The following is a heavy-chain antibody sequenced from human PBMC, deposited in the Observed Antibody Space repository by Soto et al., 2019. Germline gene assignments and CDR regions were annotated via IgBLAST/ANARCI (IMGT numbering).Heavy chain of an antibody. CDR1: GFSLSTSGVG. D-gene: IGHD3-10*02. J-gene: IGHJ5*02. CDR3: AHRLGYVRGGWFDP. V-gene: IGHV2-5*02. Sequence: QITLKESGPTLVKPTQTLTLTCTFSGFSLSTSGVGVGWIRQPPGKALEWLALIYWDDDKRYSPSLKSRLTITKDTSKNQVVLTMTNIDPVDTATYYCAHRLGYVRGGWFDPWGQGTLVTVSS. CDR2: IYWDDDK.